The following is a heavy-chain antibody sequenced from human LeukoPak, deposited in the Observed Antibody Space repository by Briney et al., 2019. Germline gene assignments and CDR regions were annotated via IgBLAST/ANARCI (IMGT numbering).Heavy chain of an antibody. CDR2: IYTSGST. CDR3: ARVFSSSSTEDAFDI. Sequence: ASETLSLTCTVSGGSISSYYWSWIRQPAGKGLEWIGRIYTSGSTNYNPSLKSRVTMSVDTSKNQFSLKLSSVTAADTAVYYCARVFSSSSTEDAFDIWGQGTMVTVSS. J-gene: IGHJ3*02. CDR1: GGSISSYY. D-gene: IGHD6-13*01. V-gene: IGHV4-4*07.